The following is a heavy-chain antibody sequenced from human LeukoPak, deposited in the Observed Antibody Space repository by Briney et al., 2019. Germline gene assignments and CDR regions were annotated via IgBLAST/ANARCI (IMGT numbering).Heavy chain of an antibody. CDR1: GGSFSGYY. V-gene: IGHV4-34*01. D-gene: IGHD6-13*01. Sequence: SETLSLTCAVYGGSFSGYYWSWIRQPPGKGLEWIGEINHSGSTNYNPSLKSRVTISVDTSKNQFSLKLSSVTAADTAVYYCARSTQQRYHYWGREPWSPSPQ. CDR2: INHSGST. J-gene: IGHJ4*02. CDR3: ARSTQQRYHY.